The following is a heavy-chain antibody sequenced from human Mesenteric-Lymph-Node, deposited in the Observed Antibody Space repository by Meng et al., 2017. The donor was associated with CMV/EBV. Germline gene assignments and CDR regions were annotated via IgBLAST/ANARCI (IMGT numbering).Heavy chain of an antibody. V-gene: IGHV3-43*01. CDR2: ISWDGDST. Sequence: GESLKISCAASGFTLDDYTMHWVRQVPGKGLEWVSLISWDGDSTYYADSVKGRFTISRDNSRNSLYLQMNSLRTEDTALYYCARDSSGWYDPYYYYGMDVWGQGTTVTVSS. J-gene: IGHJ6*02. D-gene: IGHD6-19*01. CDR3: ARDSSGWYDPYYYYGMDV. CDR1: GFTLDDYT.